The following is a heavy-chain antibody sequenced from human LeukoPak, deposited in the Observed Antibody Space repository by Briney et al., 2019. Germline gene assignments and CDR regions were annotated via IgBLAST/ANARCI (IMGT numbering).Heavy chain of an antibody. J-gene: IGHJ4*02. CDR2: IYYSGAT. CDR3: ARGGDDSSSWFDSWYFDY. D-gene: IGHD6-13*01. CDR1: GGSISGHH. V-gene: IGHV4-59*11. Sequence: SETLSLTCTVPGGSISGHHWNWIRQPPGKGLEWIGYIYYSGATNYNPSLESRVTMAIDTSKNQFSLKLGSVTAADTAVYYCARGGDDSSSWFDSWYFDYWGQGALVTVSS.